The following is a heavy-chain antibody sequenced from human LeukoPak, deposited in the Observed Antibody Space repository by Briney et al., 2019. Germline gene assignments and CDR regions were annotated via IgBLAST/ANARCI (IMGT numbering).Heavy chain of an antibody. V-gene: IGHV4-59*01. CDR1: GGSISSYY. CDR2: IYYSGST. CDR3: ARVGGLTYDI. Sequence: KPSETLSLTCTVPGGSISSYYWSWIRQPPGKGLEWIGYIYYSGSTNYNPSLKSRVTISVDTSKNQFSLKLSSVTAADTAVYYCARVGGLTYDIWGQGTMVTVSS. D-gene: IGHD1-26*01. J-gene: IGHJ3*02.